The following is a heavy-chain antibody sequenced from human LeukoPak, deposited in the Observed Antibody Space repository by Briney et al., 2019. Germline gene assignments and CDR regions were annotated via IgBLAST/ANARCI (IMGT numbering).Heavy chain of an antibody. CDR2: ISAYNGNT. D-gene: IGHD5-12*01. V-gene: IGHV1-18*01. CDR3: ARILEWLRISPLDY. CDR1: GYTFTSYG. J-gene: IGHJ4*02. Sequence: ASVKVSCKASGYTFTSYGISWVRQAPGQGLEWMGWISAYNGNTNYAQKLQGRVTMTTATSTSTAYMELRSLRSDDTAVYYCARILEWLRISPLDYWGQGTLVTVSS.